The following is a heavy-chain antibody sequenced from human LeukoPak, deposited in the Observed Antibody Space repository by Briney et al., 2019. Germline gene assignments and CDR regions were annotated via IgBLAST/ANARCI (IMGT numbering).Heavy chain of an antibody. Sequence: PGVSLRLSCAASGFTFSSSAMSWVRQAPGKGLEWVSAISNNGGYTYYADSVQGRFTISRDNSKSTLCLQMNSLRAGDTAVYYCAKQLGYCSDGSCYFPYWGQGTLVTVSS. D-gene: IGHD2-15*01. CDR2: ISNNGGYT. CDR1: GFTFSSSA. CDR3: AKQLGYCSDGSCYFPY. V-gene: IGHV3-23*01. J-gene: IGHJ4*02.